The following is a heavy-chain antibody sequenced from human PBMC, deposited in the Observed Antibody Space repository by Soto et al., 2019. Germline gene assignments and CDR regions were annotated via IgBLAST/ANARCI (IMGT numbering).Heavy chain of an antibody. J-gene: IGHJ4*02. CDR2: MTSDTKTI. D-gene: IGHD6-19*01. V-gene: IGHV3-48*02. Sequence: EVQLVESGGALVQPGGSLRLSCAASGFKFNIYSMNWVRQAPGKGLEWSAYMTSDTKTIKYGDSVKGRFTISRDNAKNSVYLQMNSLSDEDTAVYYCARSVEGHFDYWGQGTVVTVSS. CDR3: ARSVEGHFDY. CDR1: GFKFNIYS.